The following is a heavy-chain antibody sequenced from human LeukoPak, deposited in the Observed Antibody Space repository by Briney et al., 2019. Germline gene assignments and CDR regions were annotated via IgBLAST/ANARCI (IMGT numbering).Heavy chain of an antibody. D-gene: IGHD6-13*01. CDR3: ARDFVGYSSSWSKFDY. V-gene: IGHV3-33*01. Sequence: GGSLRLSCAASGFTFSSYGMHWVRQAPGKGLEWVAVIWYDGSNKYYADSVKGRFTISRDNSKNTLYLQMNSLRAEDTAVYYCARDFVGYSSSWSKFDYWGQGTLVTVSS. CDR2: IWYDGSNK. J-gene: IGHJ4*02. CDR1: GFTFSSYG.